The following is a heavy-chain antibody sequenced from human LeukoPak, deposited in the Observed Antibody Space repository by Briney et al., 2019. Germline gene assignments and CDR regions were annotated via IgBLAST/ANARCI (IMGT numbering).Heavy chain of an antibody. CDR2: ISYDGSNK. CDR1: GFTFSSYA. V-gene: IGHV3-30*04. J-gene: IGHJ4*02. Sequence: PGRSLRLSCAASGFTFSSYAMHWVRQAPGKGLEWVAVISYDGSNKYYADSVKGRFTISRENSKNTLYLQMNSLRAEDTAVYYRARENLERPYFDYWGQGTLVTVSS. D-gene: IGHD1-1*01. CDR3: ARENLERPYFDY.